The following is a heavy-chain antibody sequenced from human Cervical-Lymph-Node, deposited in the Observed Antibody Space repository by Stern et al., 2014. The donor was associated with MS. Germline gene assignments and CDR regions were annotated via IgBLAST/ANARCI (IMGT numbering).Heavy chain of an antibody. J-gene: IGHJ4*02. CDR3: ARSPSGVSDPHYFDS. V-gene: IGHV5-51*01. Sequence: MQLVQSGAEVKKSGESLTISCKGSGYSFTTYWIGWVRQMPGKGLEHMGTFYPGDSDTRYSPSFQGQVTISFDASISTAFLHWSSLKASDTATYYCARSPSGVSDPHYFDSWGQGTLVTVSS. CDR1: GYSFTTYW. CDR2: FYPGDSDT. D-gene: IGHD2-15*01.